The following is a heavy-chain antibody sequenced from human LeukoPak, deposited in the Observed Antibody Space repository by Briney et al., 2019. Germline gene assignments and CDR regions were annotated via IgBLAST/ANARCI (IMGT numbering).Heavy chain of an antibody. D-gene: IGHD2-15*01. CDR2: IYHSGST. J-gene: IGHJ4*02. Sequence: SETLSLTCTVSGDSISSGAYYWSWIRQTPGKGLEWIGYIYHSGSTYYNPSLKSRVTIAIDRSRDQFSLKLSSVTAADTAVYYCARPYCSAGNCYSNFDSWGQGTLVTVSS. CDR3: ARPYCSAGNCYSNFDS. V-gene: IGHV4-30-2*01. CDR1: GDSISSGAYY.